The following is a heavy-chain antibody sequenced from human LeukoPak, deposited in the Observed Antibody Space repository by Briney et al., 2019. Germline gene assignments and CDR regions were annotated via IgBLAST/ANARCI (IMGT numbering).Heavy chain of an antibody. D-gene: IGHD3-3*01. CDR3: ATEFWYRFDH. J-gene: IGHJ4*02. CDR1: GFDFNYYF. CDR2: VNKDGSGR. V-gene: IGHV3-7*01. Sequence: GGSLRLSRATSGFDFNYYFMAWVRQAPGKGLEWLATVNKDGSGREYIDSVRGRFTISRDNAKNSIHLQMSSLSADDTAVYFCATEFWYRFDHWGQGILVTVSS.